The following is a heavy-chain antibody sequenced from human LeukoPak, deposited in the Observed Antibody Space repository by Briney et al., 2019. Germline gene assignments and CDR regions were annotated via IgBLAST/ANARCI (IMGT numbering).Heavy chain of an antibody. CDR3: ARVHYSSGWYYFDY. D-gene: IGHD6-19*01. CDR2: IYYSGST. V-gene: IGHV4-61*08. Sequence: SETLSLTCTVSGGSVSSGGYYWRWIRQPPGKGLEWIGYIYYSGSTNFNPSLKSRVTISVDTSKNQFSLKLSSVTAADTAVYYCARVHYSSGWYYFDYWGQGTLVTVSS. CDR1: GGSVSSGGYY. J-gene: IGHJ4*02.